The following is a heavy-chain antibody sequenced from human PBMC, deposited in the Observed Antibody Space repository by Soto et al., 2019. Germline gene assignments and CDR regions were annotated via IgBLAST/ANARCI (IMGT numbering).Heavy chain of an antibody. V-gene: IGHV2-5*02. CDR2: IYWDDDK. Sequence: KESGPTLVKPTQTLTLTCTFSGFSLSTSGVGVGWIRQPPKKALEWLALIYWDDDKRYSPSLKSRLTITKDTSKNQVVLTLTNMDPVDTATYYCAHASRGYHFDYWGQGTLVTVSS. CDR1: GFSLSTSGVG. CDR3: AHASRGYHFDY. D-gene: IGHD5-12*01. J-gene: IGHJ4*02.